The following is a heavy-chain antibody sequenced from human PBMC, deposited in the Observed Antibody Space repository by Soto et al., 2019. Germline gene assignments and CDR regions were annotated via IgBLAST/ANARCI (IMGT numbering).Heavy chain of an antibody. CDR3: ARTLYGDNVDY. CDR1: GFTFTSSA. CDR2: IVVGSGNT. Sequence: GASVKVSCKASGFTFTSSAMQWVRQARGQRLEWIGWIVVGSGNTGYAQKFQGRVTMTRNTSISTAYMELSSLRSEDTAVYYCARTLYGDNVDYWGQGTLVT. V-gene: IGHV1-58*02. J-gene: IGHJ4*02. D-gene: IGHD4-17*01.